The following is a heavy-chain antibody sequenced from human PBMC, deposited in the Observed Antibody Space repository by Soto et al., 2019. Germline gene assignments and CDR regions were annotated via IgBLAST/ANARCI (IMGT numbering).Heavy chain of an antibody. CDR2: ISAYNGNT. CDR1: GYTFTSYG. D-gene: IGHD2-2*01. CDR3: ARVLRKSTGIFNYYYYGMDV. Sequence: ASVKVSCKASGYTFTSYGISWVRQAPGQGLEWMGWISAYNGNTNYAQKLQGRVTMTTDTSTSTAYMELRSLRSDDTAVYYCARVLRKSTGIFNYYYYGMDVRGQGTTVTVSS. J-gene: IGHJ6*02. V-gene: IGHV1-18*04.